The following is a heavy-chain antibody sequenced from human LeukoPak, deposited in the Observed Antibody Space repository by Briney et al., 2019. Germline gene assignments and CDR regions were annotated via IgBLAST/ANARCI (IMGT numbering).Heavy chain of an antibody. Sequence: PGGSLRLSCAASGFTFSSYAMSWVRQAPGKGLEWVAVIWYDGSNKYYADSVKGRFTISRDNSKNTLYLQMNSLRAEDTAVYYCAREGAAAGSIDYWGQGTLVTVSS. CDR2: IWYDGSNK. CDR1: GFTFSSYA. V-gene: IGHV3-33*08. CDR3: AREGAAAGSIDY. J-gene: IGHJ4*02. D-gene: IGHD6-13*01.